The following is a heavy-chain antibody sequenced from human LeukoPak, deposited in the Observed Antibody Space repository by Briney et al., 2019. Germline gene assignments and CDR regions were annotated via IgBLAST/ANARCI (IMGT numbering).Heavy chain of an antibody. CDR3: ARDRLVYPGFLDI. D-gene: IGHD5/OR15-5a*01. Sequence: SGGSLRLSCTASGFTFSNYWMTWVRQAPGTGLEWVANINQDGSAKYYVDSVKGRFSISRDNARTSLYLQMNSLRVEDTAVYYCARDRLVYPGFLDIWGQGTMVTVSS. CDR2: INQDGSAK. V-gene: IGHV3-7*01. CDR1: GFTFSNYW. J-gene: IGHJ3*02.